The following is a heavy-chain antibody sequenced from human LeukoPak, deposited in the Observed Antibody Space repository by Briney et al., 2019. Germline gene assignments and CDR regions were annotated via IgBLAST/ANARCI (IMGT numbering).Heavy chain of an antibody. CDR1: GFTFSSYA. V-gene: IGHV3-23*01. Sequence: QSGGSLRLSCAASGFTFSSYAMSWVRQAPGKGLEWVSAISGSGGSTYYADSVKGRFTISRDNSKNTLYLQMNSLRAEDTAVYYCAKDPGSGWYEGWFDPWGQGTLVTVSS. CDR3: AKDPGSGWYEGWFDP. D-gene: IGHD6-13*01. CDR2: ISGSGGST. J-gene: IGHJ5*02.